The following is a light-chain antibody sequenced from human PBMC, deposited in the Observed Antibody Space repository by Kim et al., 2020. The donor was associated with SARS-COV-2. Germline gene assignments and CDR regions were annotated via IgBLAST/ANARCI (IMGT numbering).Light chain of an antibody. J-gene: IGLJ3*02. Sequence: GPSVTLSSTGTGSDVSSYNRVSCYQQPPGTAPNLMIYEVSNRPSGVPDLFSGSKSGNTASLTISGLQAEDEADYYCSSYASSSTWVFGGGTKLTVL. V-gene: IGLV2-18*02. CDR2: EVS. CDR3: SSYASSSTWV. CDR1: GSDVSSYNR.